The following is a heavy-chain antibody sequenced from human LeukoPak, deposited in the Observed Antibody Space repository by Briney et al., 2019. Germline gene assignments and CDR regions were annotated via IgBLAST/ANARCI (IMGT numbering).Heavy chain of an antibody. Sequence: PSETLSLTCTVSGGSISSGDYYWSWIRQPPGKGLEWIGYIYYSGSTYYNPSLKSRVTISVDTSKNQFSLKLSSVTAADTAVYYCAREGYYDFWSGRTRLGEQNWFDPWGQGTLVTVSS. D-gene: IGHD3-3*01. CDR3: AREGYYDFWSGRTRLGEQNWFDP. CDR1: GGSISSGDYY. J-gene: IGHJ5*02. CDR2: IYYSGST. V-gene: IGHV4-30-4*08.